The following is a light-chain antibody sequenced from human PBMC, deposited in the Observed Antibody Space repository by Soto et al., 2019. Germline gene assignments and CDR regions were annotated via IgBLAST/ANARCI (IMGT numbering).Light chain of an antibody. CDR3: QQET. Sequence: ELVLTQSPATLSVSPGERATLSCWASQSVSSKLAWYQQKPGQAPRLLIYGASSRATGIPDRFSGSGSGTDFTLTISRLEPEDFAVYYCQQETFGQGTKVDIK. V-gene: IGKV3-20*01. J-gene: IGKJ1*01. CDR2: GAS. CDR1: QSVSSK.